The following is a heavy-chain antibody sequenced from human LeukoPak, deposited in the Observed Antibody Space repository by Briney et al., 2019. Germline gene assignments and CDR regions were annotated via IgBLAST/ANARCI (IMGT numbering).Heavy chain of an antibody. CDR3: ARSYDFEGYFDY. J-gene: IGHJ4*02. CDR1: GYTFTGYY. D-gene: IGHD3-3*01. Sequence: ASVKVSCKASGYTFTGYYIHWVRPAPGQGLEWMGWINPNSGGTNYAQKFQGRVTMTRDTSISTAYMELSRLRSDDTAVYYCARSYDFEGYFDYWGQGTLVTVSS. CDR2: INPNSGGT. V-gene: IGHV1-2*02.